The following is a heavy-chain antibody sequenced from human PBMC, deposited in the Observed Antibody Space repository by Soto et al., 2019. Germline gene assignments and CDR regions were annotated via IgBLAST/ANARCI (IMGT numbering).Heavy chain of an antibody. Sequence: EVQLVESGGDLVQPGGSLRLSCAASGFTVSSHYMNWVRQAPGKGLEWVSLIQSGGSTFYADSVKGRFTISRDNSKNTPFLQMKSLRVEGKAMYNCRRDDAYCTGGRCYGVTMGVWGSGTTVIVCS. V-gene: IGHV3-66*01. D-gene: IGHD2-15*01. J-gene: IGHJ6*03. CDR2: IQSGGST. CDR1: GFTVSSHY. CDR3: RRDDAYCTGGRCYGVTMGV.